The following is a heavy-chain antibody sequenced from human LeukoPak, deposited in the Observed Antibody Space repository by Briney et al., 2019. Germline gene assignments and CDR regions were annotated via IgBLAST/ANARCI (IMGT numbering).Heavy chain of an antibody. CDR2: IGTAGDT. J-gene: IGHJ3*02. D-gene: IGHD1-14*01. Sequence: GGSLRLSCAASGFTFSSYDMHWVRQATGKGLEWVSAIGTAGDTYYPGSVKGRFTISRENAKNSLYLQTNSLRAGDTAVYYCARGLPEEWNAFDNWGQGTMVTVSS. CDR3: ARGLPEEWNAFDN. CDR1: GFTFSSYD. V-gene: IGHV3-13*01.